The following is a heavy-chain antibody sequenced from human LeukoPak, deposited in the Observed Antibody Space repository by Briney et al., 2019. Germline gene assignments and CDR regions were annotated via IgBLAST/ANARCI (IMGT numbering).Heavy chain of an antibody. Sequence: PSETLSLTCTVSGGSISSYYWSWIRQPAGKGLEWIGRINTSGSTNYNPSLKSRVTMSVDTSKNQFSLKLSSVTAADTAVYYCAREAAARHLSYYYYMDVWGKGTMVTVSS. CDR2: INTSGST. V-gene: IGHV4-4*07. CDR3: AREAAARHLSYYYYMDV. CDR1: GGSISSYY. J-gene: IGHJ6*03. D-gene: IGHD6-6*01.